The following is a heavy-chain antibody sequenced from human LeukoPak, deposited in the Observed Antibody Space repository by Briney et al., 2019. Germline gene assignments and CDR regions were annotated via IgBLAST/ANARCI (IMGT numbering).Heavy chain of an antibody. CDR2: ISGSGGNT. J-gene: IGHJ4*02. CDR1: GFTFSSYA. V-gene: IGHV3-23*01. Sequence: GGSLRLSCAASGFTFSSYAMNWVRQAPGKGLEWVSAISGSGGNTYYADSVKGRFTISRDNSKNTLYLQMNTLSAEDTAVYYCARDKDRSGWFSDWGQGTLVTVSS. CDR3: ARDKDRSGWFSD. D-gene: IGHD6-19*01.